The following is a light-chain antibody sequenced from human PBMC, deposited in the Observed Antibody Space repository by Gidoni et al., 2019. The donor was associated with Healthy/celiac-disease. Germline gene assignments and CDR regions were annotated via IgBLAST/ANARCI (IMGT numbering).Light chain of an antibody. J-gene: IGKJ2*01. CDR1: QRISSY. CDR2: AAT. CDR3: QQSYSTPYT. V-gene: IGKV1-39*01. Sequence: DSQMTQSPSTLSESVGDRVTITCRASQRISSYLNWYQQKPGKAPNLLIYAATSLQSGVPSRFSGSDSGTDFSLTISSLQPEDFATYYCQQSYSTPYTFGQGTKLEIK.